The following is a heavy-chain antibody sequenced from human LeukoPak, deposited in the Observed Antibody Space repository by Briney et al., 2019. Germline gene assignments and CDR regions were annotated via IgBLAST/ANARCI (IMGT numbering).Heavy chain of an antibody. CDR2: INHSGST. J-gene: IGHJ4*02. Sequence: SEALSLTCAVYGGSFSGYYWSWIRQPPGKGLEWIGEINHSGSTNYNPSLKSRVTISVDTSKNQFSLKLSSVTAVDTAVYYCAGSSWFDYWGQGTLVTVSS. D-gene: IGHD6-13*01. V-gene: IGHV4-34*01. CDR3: AGSSWFDY. CDR1: GGSFSGYY.